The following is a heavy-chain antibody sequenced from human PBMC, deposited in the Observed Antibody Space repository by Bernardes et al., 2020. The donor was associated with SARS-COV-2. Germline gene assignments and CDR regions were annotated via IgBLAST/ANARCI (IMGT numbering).Heavy chain of an antibody. V-gene: IGHV3-13*01. CDR1: GFTFRRYD. CDR3: TRGRGGEYFGDLLV. CDR2: IGTADDT. D-gene: IGHD3-10*01. Sequence: GGPLRLSCATSGFTFRRYDMHWVRQTPGKGLEWFSTIGTADDTYYPDSVKGRFTISRENARSSLYLQMTSLRAGDTAIYYCTRGRGGEYFGDLLVWGQGTLVTVSS. J-gene: IGHJ4*02.